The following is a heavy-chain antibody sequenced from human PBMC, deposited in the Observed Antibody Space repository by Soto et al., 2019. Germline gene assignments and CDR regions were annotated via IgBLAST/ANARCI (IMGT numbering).Heavy chain of an antibody. CDR3: ARVAPPSIAAAGTWDY. D-gene: IGHD6-13*01. J-gene: IGHJ4*02. V-gene: IGHV1-18*01. CDR2: ISAYNGNT. Sequence: QVQLVQSGAEVKKPGASVKVSCKASGYTFTSYGISWVRQAPGQGLEWMGWISAYNGNTNYAQKLQGRVTMTTDTSTSTDYMELRRLRSDDTAVYYCARVAPPSIAAAGTWDYWGQGTLVTVSS. CDR1: GYTFTSYG.